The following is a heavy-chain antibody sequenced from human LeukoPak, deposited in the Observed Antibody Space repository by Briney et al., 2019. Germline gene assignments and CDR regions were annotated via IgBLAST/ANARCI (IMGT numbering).Heavy chain of an antibody. CDR3: ARISTGGSSYYFDY. Sequence: ASVKVSCQASGYTFTRYGISWVRQAAGQGLEWMGWISAYNGNTNYAQKLQGRVNMTTDTSTSTAYMELRSLRSDDTAVYYCARISTGGSSYYFDYWGQGTLVTVSS. D-gene: IGHD2-15*01. CDR1: GYTFTRYG. CDR2: ISAYNGNT. V-gene: IGHV1-18*01. J-gene: IGHJ4*02.